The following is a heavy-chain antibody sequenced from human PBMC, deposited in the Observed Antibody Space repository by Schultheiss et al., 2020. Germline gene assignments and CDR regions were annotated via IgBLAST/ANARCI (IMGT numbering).Heavy chain of an antibody. D-gene: IGHD5-24*01. V-gene: IGHV3-11*01. J-gene: IGHJ4*02. CDR2: ISSSGSTI. CDR1: GFTFSDYY. Sequence: GESLKISCAASGFTFSDYYMSWIRQAPGKGLEWVSYISSSGSTIYYADSVKGRFTISRDNAKNSLYLQMNSLRAEDTAVYYCARDSREIETGYFDYWGQGTLVTVSS. CDR3: ARDSREIETGYFDY.